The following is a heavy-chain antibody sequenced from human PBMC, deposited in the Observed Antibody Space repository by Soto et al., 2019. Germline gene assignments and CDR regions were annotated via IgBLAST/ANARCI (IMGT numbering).Heavy chain of an antibody. Sequence: PGESLKISCKGSGYSFTSYLISWVRQMPGKGLEWMGRIDPSDSYTNYSPSFHGHVTISADKSISTAYLQWSSLKASDTAMYYCARSRSGSYHDAFDIWGQGTMVTVSS. J-gene: IGHJ3*02. V-gene: IGHV5-10-1*01. CDR1: GYSFTSYL. CDR3: ARSRSGSYHDAFDI. CDR2: IDPSDSYT. D-gene: IGHD1-26*01.